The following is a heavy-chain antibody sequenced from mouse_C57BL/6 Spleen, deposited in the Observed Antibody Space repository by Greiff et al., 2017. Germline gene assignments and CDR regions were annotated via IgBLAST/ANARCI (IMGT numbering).Heavy chain of an antibody. Sequence: QVQLQQSGAELVRPGASVTLSCKASGYTFTDYELHWVKQTPVHGLEWIGAIDPETGGTAYNQKFKGKAILTADKSSSTAYMELRSLTSEDSAVYDCTRRGDYYGSSYEAWFAYWGQGTLVTVSA. CDR1: GYTFTDYE. V-gene: IGHV1-15*01. D-gene: IGHD1-1*01. CDR2: IDPETGGT. J-gene: IGHJ3*01. CDR3: TRRGDYYGSSYEAWFAY.